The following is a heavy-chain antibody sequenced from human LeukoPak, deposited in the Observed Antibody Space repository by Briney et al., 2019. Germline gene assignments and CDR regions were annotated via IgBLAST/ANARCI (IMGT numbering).Heavy chain of an antibody. Sequence: PGGSLRLSCAASGFTFSSYSMNWVRQAPGKGLEWVSYISSSSSTTYYADSVKGRFTISRDNAKNSLYLQMNSLRAEDTAVYYCARQPNYYYYYMDVWGKGTTVTVSS. CDR2: ISSSSSTT. CDR1: GFTFSSYS. CDR3: ARQPNYYYYYMDV. J-gene: IGHJ6*03. V-gene: IGHV3-48*01.